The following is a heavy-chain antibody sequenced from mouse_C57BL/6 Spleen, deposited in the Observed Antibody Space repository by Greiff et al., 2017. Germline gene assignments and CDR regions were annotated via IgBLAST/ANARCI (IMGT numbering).Heavy chain of an antibody. V-gene: IGHV1-15*01. CDR1: GYTFTDYE. CDR3: TGGYFDV. CDR2: IDPETGGT. J-gene: IGHJ1*03. Sequence: VKLQESGAELVRPGASVTLSCKASGYTFTDYEMHWVKQTPVHGLEWIGAIDPETGGTAYNQKFKGKAILTADKSSSTAYMELRSLTSEDSAVYYCTGGYFDVWGTGTTVTVSS.